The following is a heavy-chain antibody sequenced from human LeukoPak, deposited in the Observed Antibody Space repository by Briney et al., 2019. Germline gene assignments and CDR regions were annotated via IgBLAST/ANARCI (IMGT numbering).Heavy chain of an antibody. CDR1: GFNFNYYW. CDR3: ARGEQWELLRSHY. J-gene: IGHJ4*02. CDR2: IQQDGSKK. V-gene: IGHV3-7*01. Sequence: GSLRPLWATFGFNFNYYWLTRVRQGSREGAEWVANIQQDGSKKYYVDSVKGRFIISRDNAKNSLYLQMNSLRAEDTAVYYCARGEQWELLRSHYWGQGTLVTVSS. D-gene: IGHD1-26*01.